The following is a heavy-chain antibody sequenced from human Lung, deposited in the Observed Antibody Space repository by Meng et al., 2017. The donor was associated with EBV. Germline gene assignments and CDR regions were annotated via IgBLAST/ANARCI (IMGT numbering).Heavy chain of an antibody. D-gene: IGHD6-19*01. CDR3: ARHLVEWLVPRTFDY. CDR1: GHSISSSPNY. CDR2: IYFSGAT. V-gene: IGHV4-39*01. Sequence: HPRLQESGPGLGKPWVTRSLICTVSGHSISSSPNYWGWIRQPPGKGPEWIGSIYFSGATYYTPSLGTRVTISVDTSKNQISLKLTSVTAADTAVYYCARHLVEWLVPRTFDYWGQGTLVTVSS. J-gene: IGHJ4*02.